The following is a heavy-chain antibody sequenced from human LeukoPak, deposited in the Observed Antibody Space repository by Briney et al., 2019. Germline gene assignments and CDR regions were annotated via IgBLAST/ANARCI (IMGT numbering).Heavy chain of an antibody. D-gene: IGHD6-19*01. V-gene: IGHV4-34*01. J-gene: IGHJ1*01. CDR3: VANGWYSLEH. Sequence: RSSETLSLTCAVYGGSFSGYYWSWVRQPPGKGLEWIGEIYHSGNTNYNPSLKSRVTISVDKSKNQLSLKVNSVTAADTAVYYCVANGWYSLEHWGQGTLVIVSS. CDR1: GGSFSGYY. CDR2: IYHSGNT.